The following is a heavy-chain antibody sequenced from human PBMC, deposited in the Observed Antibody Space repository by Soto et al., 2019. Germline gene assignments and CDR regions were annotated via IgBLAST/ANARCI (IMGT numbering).Heavy chain of an antibody. V-gene: IGHV4-34*01. Sequence: QVQLQQWGAGLLKPSETLSLTCAVNGGSFSGYSWTWIRQSPGKGLEWIGQINHSGSSIYSPSLKSRVTISLLKSKNQLSLELPSVTAADAAVYFCARGLFSENSYSGGWYYFDSWGQGTLVAVSS. J-gene: IGHJ4*02. CDR1: GGSFSGYS. D-gene: IGHD1-26*01. CDR3: ARGLFSENSYSGGWYYFDS. CDR2: INHSGSS.